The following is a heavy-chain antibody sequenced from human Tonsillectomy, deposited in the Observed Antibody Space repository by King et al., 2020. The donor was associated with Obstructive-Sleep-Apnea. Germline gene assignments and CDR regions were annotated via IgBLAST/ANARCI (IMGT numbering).Heavy chain of an antibody. CDR3: AGLSLLVGTTWDN. CDR2: IYYSGST. Sequence: LQLQESGPGLVKPSETLSLICTVSGGSISSSNYYWGWIRQPPGKGLEWIGSIYYSGSTYYNPSLNSRVTISVDTAKNQFSLKLTSVTAADTAVFYCAGLSLLVGTTWDNWGQGTLVTVSS. CDR1: GGSISSSNYY. V-gene: IGHV4-39*01. J-gene: IGHJ4*02. D-gene: IGHD1-7*01.